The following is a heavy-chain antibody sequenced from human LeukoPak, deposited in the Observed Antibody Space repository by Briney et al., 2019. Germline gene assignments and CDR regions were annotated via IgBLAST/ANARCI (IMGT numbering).Heavy chain of an antibody. D-gene: IGHD6-25*01. Sequence: GGSLRLSCAASGSTFTNYAMSWVRQAPGKGLEWVSAISGSGGSTYYADSVKGRFTISRDNSKNTLYLQMNSLRAEDTAVYYCAKGGLAGRPDYWGQGTLVTVSS. V-gene: IGHV3-23*01. J-gene: IGHJ4*02. CDR3: AKGGLAGRPDY. CDR2: ISGSGGST. CDR1: GSTFTNYA.